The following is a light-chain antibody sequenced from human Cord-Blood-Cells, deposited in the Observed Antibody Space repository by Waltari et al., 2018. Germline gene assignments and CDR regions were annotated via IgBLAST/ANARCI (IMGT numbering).Light chain of an antibody. CDR1: SSDVGGYNY. CDR3: SSYTSSSTLV. CDR2: EVS. J-gene: IGLJ1*01. V-gene: IGLV2-14*01. Sequence: QSALTQPASVSGSPGQSITTSCTGTSSDVGGYNYVSWYQQHPGKAPKLMIYEVSKRPSGVSNRFSGSKSGNTASLTISGLQAEDEADYYCSSYTSSSTLVFGTGTKVTVL.